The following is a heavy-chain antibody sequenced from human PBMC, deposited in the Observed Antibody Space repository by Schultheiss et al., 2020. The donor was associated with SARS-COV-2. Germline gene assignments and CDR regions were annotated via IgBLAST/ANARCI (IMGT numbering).Heavy chain of an antibody. Sequence: SVKVSCKASGGTFSSYAISWVRQAPGQGLEWMGGIIPIFGTANYAQKFQGRVTMTRNTSISTAYMELSSLRSEDTAVYYCARMGCSSTSCNFDYWGQGTLVTVSS. CDR2: IIPIFGTA. V-gene: IGHV1-69*05. D-gene: IGHD2-2*01. J-gene: IGHJ4*02. CDR3: ARMGCSSTSCNFDY. CDR1: GGTFSSYA.